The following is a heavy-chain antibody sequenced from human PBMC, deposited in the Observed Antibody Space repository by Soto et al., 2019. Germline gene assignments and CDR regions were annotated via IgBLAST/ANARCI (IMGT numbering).Heavy chain of an antibody. V-gene: IGHV4-39*01. CDR3: TRRYNWNDKYFDP. CDR2: SYYSVTT. CDR1: GASISVHSYY. Sequence: SETLSLTCTVSGASISVHSYYWTWIRQPPGKGLEWIGSSYYSVTTYFNPSLKSRATISVDTSKNQFSLRLTSVTAADTAIYYCTRRYNWNDKYFDPWGPGALVTVSS. D-gene: IGHD1-20*01. J-gene: IGHJ5*02.